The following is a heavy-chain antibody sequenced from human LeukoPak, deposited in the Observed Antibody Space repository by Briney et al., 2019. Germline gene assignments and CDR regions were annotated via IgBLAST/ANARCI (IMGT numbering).Heavy chain of an antibody. V-gene: IGHV4-34*01. J-gene: IGHJ5*02. CDR3: AKDLDKYSSSWYSWFDP. Sequence: SETLSLTCAVYGGSFSGYYWSWIRQPPGKGLEWIGEINHSGSTNYNPSLKSRVTISVDTSKNQFSLKLSSVTAADTVVYYCAKDLDKYSSSWYSWFDPWGQGTLVTVSS. D-gene: IGHD6-13*01. CDR2: INHSGST. CDR1: GGSFSGYY.